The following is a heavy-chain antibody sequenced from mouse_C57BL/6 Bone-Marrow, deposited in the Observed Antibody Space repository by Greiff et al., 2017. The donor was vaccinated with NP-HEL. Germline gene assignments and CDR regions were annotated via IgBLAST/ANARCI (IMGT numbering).Heavy chain of an antibody. J-gene: IGHJ2*01. CDR3: ASEWLPLDY. CDR1: GYTFTDYY. CDR2: INPNNGGT. Sequence: EVQLQQSGPELVKPGASVKISCKASGYTFTDYYMNWVKQSHGKSLEWIGDINPNNGGTSYNQKFKGKATLTVDKSSSTAYMELRSLTSEDSAVYYCASEWLPLDYWGQGTTLTVSS. D-gene: IGHD2-2*01. V-gene: IGHV1-26*01.